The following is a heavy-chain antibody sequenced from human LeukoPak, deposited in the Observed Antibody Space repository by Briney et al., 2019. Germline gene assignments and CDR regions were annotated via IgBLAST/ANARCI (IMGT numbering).Heavy chain of an antibody. J-gene: IGHJ4*02. V-gene: IGHV3-53*01. CDR1: GFTVSSNY. Sequence: PGGSLRLSCAASGFTVSSNYMSWVRQAPGKGLEWVSVIYSGGSTYYADSVKGRFTISRDNSKNTLYLQMNSLRAEDTAVYYCARVYGYTHFDYWGQGTLVTVSS. CDR2: IYSGGST. CDR3: ARVYGYTHFDY. D-gene: IGHD5-24*01.